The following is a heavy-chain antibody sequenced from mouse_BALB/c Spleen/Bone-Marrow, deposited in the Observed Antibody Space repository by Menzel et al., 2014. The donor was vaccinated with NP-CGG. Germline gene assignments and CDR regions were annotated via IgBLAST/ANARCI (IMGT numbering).Heavy chain of an antibody. D-gene: IGHD2-4*01. V-gene: IGHV5-17*02. CDR3: AGDYDYFDY. Sequence: EVKLVESGGGLVQPGGSRKLSCAASGFTFSSFGMHWVRQAPEKGLEWVAYISSGSSTIYYADTVKGRFTISRDNPKNTLFLQMTSLRSEDTAMYYCAGDYDYFDYWGQGTTLTVSS. CDR1: GFTFSSFG. J-gene: IGHJ2*01. CDR2: ISSGSSTI.